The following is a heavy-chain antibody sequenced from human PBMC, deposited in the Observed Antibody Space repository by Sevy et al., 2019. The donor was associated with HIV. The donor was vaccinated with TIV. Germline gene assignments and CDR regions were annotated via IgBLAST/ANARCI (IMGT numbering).Heavy chain of an antibody. D-gene: IGHD3-22*01. CDR3: ASSYYESSGYSPLYYYGMDV. J-gene: IGHJ6*02. CDR1: GGTFSNYA. V-gene: IGHV1-69*13. CDR2: FIPMFDTA. Sequence: ASVKVSCKASGGTFSNYAISWVRQAPGQGLEWMGGFIPMFDTANSAQKFQGRVTLTAEGSTSTVYMELSSLRSEDTAVYYCASSYYESSGYSPLYYYGMDVWGQGTTVTVSS.